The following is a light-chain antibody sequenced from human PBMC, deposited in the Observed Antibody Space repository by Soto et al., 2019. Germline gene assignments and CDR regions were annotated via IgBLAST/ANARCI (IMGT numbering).Light chain of an antibody. V-gene: IGLV1-44*01. CDR3: AAWDDSLSGVV. CDR2: NDN. CDR1: SSNIGDNT. Sequence: QSVLTQPPSASGTPGQRVAISCSGRSSNIGDNTVNWYQQLPGTAPKLLIYNDNQRPSGVPDRFSGSKSGTSASLAISGLQSEDEADFYCAAWDDSLSGVVFGGGTKLTVL. J-gene: IGLJ2*01.